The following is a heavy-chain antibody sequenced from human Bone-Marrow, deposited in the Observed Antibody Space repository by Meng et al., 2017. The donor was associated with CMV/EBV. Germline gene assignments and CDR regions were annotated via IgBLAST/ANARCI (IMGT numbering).Heavy chain of an antibody. J-gene: IGHJ6*02. Sequence: GESLKISCAASGFTFSDYYMSWIRQAPGKGLEWVSYISSSGSTIYYADSVKGRFTISRDNAKNSLYLQMNSLRAEDTAVYYCARGHIVVVPAARVMDVWVQGTTVTVSS. V-gene: IGHV3-11*04. CDR1: GFTFSDYY. CDR3: ARGHIVVVPAARVMDV. D-gene: IGHD2-2*01. CDR2: ISSSGSTI.